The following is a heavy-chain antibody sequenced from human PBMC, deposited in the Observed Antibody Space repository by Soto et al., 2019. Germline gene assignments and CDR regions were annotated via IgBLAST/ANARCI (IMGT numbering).Heavy chain of an antibody. J-gene: IGHJ6*02. V-gene: IGHV1-69*13. CDR1: GGTFSSYA. D-gene: IGHD3-10*01. CDR3: ARVTAGKGSLGYYYYGMDV. CDR2: IIPIFGTA. Sequence: GASVKVSCKASGGTFSSYAISWVRQAPGQGLEWMGGIIPIFGTANYAQKFQGRVTITADESTSTAYMELSSLRSEDTAVYYCARVTAGKGSLGYYYYGMDVWGQGTTVTVSS.